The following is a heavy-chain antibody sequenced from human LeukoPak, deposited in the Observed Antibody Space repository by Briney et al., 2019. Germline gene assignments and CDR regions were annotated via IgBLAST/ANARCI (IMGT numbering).Heavy chain of an antibody. Sequence: ASVKVSCKASGYNFTSYYMHWVRQAPGQGLEWMGIIDPSGGTTSYAQKFQGRVTVTRDTSTSTVYMELSSLRSEDTAVYYCARYLVVVTGLRTRGSFDIWGQGTMVTVSS. J-gene: IGHJ3*02. V-gene: IGHV1-46*01. D-gene: IGHD2-21*02. CDR2: IDPSGGTT. CDR3: ARYLVVVTGLRTRGSFDI. CDR1: GYNFTSYY.